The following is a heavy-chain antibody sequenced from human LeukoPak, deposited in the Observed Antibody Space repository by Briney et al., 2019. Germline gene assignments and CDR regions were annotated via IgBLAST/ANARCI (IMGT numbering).Heavy chain of an antibody. Sequence: SQTLSLTCAVSGGSISSGGYSWSWIRQPPGKGLEWIGYIYHSGSTYYNPSLKSRVTISVDRSKNQFSLKLSSVTAADTAVYYCARAGDYVDYWGQGTLGTVSS. CDR1: GGSISSGGYS. V-gene: IGHV4-30-2*01. J-gene: IGHJ4*02. D-gene: IGHD4-17*01. CDR3: ARAGDYVDY. CDR2: IYHSGST.